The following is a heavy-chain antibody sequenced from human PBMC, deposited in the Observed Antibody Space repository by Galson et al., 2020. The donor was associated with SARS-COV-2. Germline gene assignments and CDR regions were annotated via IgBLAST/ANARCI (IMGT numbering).Heavy chain of an antibody. V-gene: IGHV4-34*01. CDR2: INQKGIH. D-gene: IGHD3-10*01. CDR1: GGSFSGYY. CDR3: ARGSSDYRQYYYYYMDV. Sequence: SETLSLTCAVYGGSFSGYYWTWIRQPPGKGLEWVAEINQKGIHNYNPSLGSRVTISLDTSKNQVSLKMNSVTAADTAVYYCARGSSDYRQYYYYYMDVWGKGSTVTVSS. J-gene: IGHJ6*03.